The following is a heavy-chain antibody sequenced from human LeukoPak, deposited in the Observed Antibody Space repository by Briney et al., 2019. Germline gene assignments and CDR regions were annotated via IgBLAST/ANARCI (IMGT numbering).Heavy chain of an antibody. Sequence: GGSLRLSCAASGFTFSSYWMSWVRQAPGKGLEWVANIKQDGSEKYYVDSVKGRFTISRDNAKNSLYLQMNSLRAEDTAVYYCARVSSSFYYYYMDVWGKGTTVTISS. CDR3: ARVSSSFYYYYMDV. D-gene: IGHD6-6*01. CDR1: GFTFSSYW. V-gene: IGHV3-7*01. J-gene: IGHJ6*03. CDR2: IKQDGSEK.